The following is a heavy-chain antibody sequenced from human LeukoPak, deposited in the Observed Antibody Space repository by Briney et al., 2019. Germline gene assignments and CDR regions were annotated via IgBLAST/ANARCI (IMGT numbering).Heavy chain of an antibody. J-gene: IGHJ6*03. D-gene: IGHD4-17*01. CDR3: ARKYGDYPNYYYMDV. CDR2: ISTSSSFK. Sequence: GGSLRLSCAASGFTFSSYRMNWVRQAPGKGLEWVSSISTSSSFKYYADSVKGRFTISRDNAENSLYLQMSSLRAEDTAVYYCARKYGDYPNYYYMDVWGKGTTVTVSS. V-gene: IGHV3-21*01. CDR1: GFTFSSYR.